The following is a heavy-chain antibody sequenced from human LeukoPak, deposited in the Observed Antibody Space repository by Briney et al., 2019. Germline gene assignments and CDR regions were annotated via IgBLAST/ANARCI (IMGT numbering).Heavy chain of an antibody. J-gene: IGHJ4*02. CDR3: AKDPRPYSSSWHLLDY. CDR1: GFTFSTYS. CDR2: ITSSSNTI. V-gene: IGHV3-48*01. D-gene: IGHD6-13*01. Sequence: PGGSLRLSCAASGFTFSTYSMNWVRQAPGKGLEWVSYITSSSNTIYYADSVKGRFTISRDNAKNSLYLQMNSLRAEDTAVYYCAKDPRPYSSSWHLLDYWGQGTLVTVSS.